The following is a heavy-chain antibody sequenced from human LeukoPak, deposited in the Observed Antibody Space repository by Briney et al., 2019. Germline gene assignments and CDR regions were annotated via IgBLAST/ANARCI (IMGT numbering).Heavy chain of an antibody. CDR3: VKHVGSRWSNNRFDP. CDR1: GFTFDSYA. D-gene: IGHD6-13*01. V-gene: IGHV3-23*01. J-gene: IGHJ5*02. Sequence: GGSLRLSCAASGFTFDSYATSWVRQAPGKGLEWVSAVSRFGGTTYYADSAKGRFTISRDNSNNTVYLQMKSRRVGDTALYYCVKHVGSRWSNNRFDPWGQGTLVTVS. CDR2: VSRFGGTT.